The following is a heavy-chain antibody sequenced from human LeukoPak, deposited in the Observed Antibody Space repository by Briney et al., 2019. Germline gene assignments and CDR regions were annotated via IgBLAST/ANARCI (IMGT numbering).Heavy chain of an antibody. J-gene: IGHJ4*02. Sequence: SETLSLTCAVYGGSFSGYYWSWIRQPPGKGLEWIGEINHSGSTNYNPSLKSRVTISVDTSKNQFSLKLSSVTAADTAVYYCATGGVTPIRVDFWGQGTLVTVSS. V-gene: IGHV4-34*01. CDR2: INHSGST. D-gene: IGHD2-21*02. CDR3: ATGGVTPIRVDF. CDR1: GGSFSGYY.